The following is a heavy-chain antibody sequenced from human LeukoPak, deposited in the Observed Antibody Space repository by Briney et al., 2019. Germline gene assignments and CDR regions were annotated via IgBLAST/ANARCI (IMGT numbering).Heavy chain of an antibody. Sequence: SETLSLTCAVDGASFSGYYWSWIRQPPGKGLEWIGEINHSGSTNYNPSLKSRVTISVDTSKNQYSLKLSSVTAADTAVYYCARAPTYGDYWYFDLWGRGTLVTVSS. J-gene: IGHJ2*01. V-gene: IGHV4-34*01. CDR3: ARAPTYGDYWYFDL. CDR2: INHSGST. D-gene: IGHD4-17*01. CDR1: GASFSGYY.